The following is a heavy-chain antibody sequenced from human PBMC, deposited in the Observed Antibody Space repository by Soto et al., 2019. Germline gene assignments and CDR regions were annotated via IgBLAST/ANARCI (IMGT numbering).Heavy chain of an antibody. V-gene: IGHV3-21*05. CDR1: GLTFISYS. J-gene: IGHJ5*02. CDR3: VRGGGGGLFDP. D-gene: IGHD2-15*01. CDR2: ISSSSRYP. Sequence: LRLSCGASGLTFISYSMNLVSQARGKGLECVSYISSSSRYPAYADSVKGRFTISRDNAKRSLYLQMMSLTAEDTAIYYCVRGGGGGLFDPWGQGTRVTVSS.